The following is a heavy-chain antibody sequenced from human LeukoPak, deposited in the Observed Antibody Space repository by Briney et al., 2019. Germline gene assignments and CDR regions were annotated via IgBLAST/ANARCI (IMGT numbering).Heavy chain of an antibody. CDR2: IYHSGST. D-gene: IGHD3-22*01. Sequence: PSETLSLTCTVSGYSISSGYYWGWIRQPPGKGLECIGSIYHSGSTYYNPSLKSRVTISVDTSKNQFSLRLSSVTAADTAVYYCASTLASSYYDSSGYYLGAFDIWGQGTMVTVSS. CDR1: GYSISSGYY. CDR3: ASTLASSYYDSSGYYLGAFDI. V-gene: IGHV4-38-2*02. J-gene: IGHJ3*02.